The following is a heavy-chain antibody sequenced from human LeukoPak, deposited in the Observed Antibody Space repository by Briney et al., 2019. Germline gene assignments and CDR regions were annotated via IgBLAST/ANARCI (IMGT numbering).Heavy chain of an antibody. CDR1: GGSISSGGYY. D-gene: IGHD3-10*01. CDR3: ARDWGGGGSFDY. CDR2: IYYSGST. J-gene: IGHJ4*02. Sequence: SQTLSLTCTVSGGSISSGGYYSSWIRQPPGKCLEWIGYIYYSGSTYYNPSLKSRVTISVDTSKNQFSLKLSSVTAADTAVYYCARDWGGGGSFDYWGQGTLVTVSS. V-gene: IGHV4-31*03.